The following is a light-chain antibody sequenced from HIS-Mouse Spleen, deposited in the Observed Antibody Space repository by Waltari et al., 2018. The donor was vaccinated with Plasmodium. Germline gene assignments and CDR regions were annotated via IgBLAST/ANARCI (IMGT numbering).Light chain of an antibody. CDR3: CSYAGSYTLV. J-gene: IGLJ2*01. Sequence: QSALTQPRSVSWSPGQSVTISCTGTRSDVGGYNYVSWYQQHPGKAPKLMIYDVSKRPSGVPDRFSGSKAGNTASLTISGLQAEDEADYYCCSYAGSYTLVFGGGTKLTVL. CDR2: DVS. V-gene: IGLV2-11*01. CDR1: RSDVGGYNY.